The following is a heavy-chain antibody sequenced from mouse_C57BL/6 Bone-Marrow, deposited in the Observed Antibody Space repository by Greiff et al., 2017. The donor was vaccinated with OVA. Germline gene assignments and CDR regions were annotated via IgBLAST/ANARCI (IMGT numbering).Heavy chain of an antibody. Sequence: QVQLQQPGAELVKPGASVKLSCKASGYTFTSYWMHWVKQRPGRGLEWIGRIDPNSGGTNYNEKFKSKATLTVDKPSSTAYMQLSSLTSEDSAVYYCARETTVVAPYWYFDVWGTGTTVTVSS. CDR2: IDPNSGGT. J-gene: IGHJ1*03. V-gene: IGHV1-72*01. CDR3: ARETTVVAPYWYFDV. CDR1: GYTFTSYW. D-gene: IGHD1-1*01.